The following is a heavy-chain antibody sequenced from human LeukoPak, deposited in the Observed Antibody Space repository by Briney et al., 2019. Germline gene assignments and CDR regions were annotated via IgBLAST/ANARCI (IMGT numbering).Heavy chain of an antibody. V-gene: IGHV1-24*01. D-gene: IGHD6-13*01. CDR3: ATLDLPPSTAAVAS. J-gene: IGHJ5*01. CDR1: GYTLSELS. Sequence: GASVKVSCKVSGYTLSELSIHWVRQDPGKGLEWMAGFVLEDGERIYAQKFRGRVRVTEDTSTDTAYMELSSLRSEDTAVYYCATLDLPPSTAAVASWGQGTLVTVSS. CDR2: FVLEDGER.